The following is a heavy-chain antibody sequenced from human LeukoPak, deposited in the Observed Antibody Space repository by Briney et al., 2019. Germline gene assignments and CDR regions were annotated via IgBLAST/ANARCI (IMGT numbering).Heavy chain of an antibody. J-gene: IGHJ4*02. CDR2: IWYDGSNK. Sequence: GRSLRLSCGASGFTFSSYGMHWVRQAPGKGLEWVAVIWYDGSNKYYADSVKGRFTISRDNSKNTLYLQMNSLRAEDTAAYYCARDYCGGDCYSFDYWGQGTLVTVSS. CDR1: GFTFSSYG. D-gene: IGHD2-21*02. V-gene: IGHV3-33*01. CDR3: ARDYCGGDCYSFDY.